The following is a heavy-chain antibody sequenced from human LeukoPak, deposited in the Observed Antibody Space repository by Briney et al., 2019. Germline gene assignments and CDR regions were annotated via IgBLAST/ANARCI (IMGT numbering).Heavy chain of an antibody. CDR1: GYTFTGYY. CDR3: ARARDGDNYGFDY. CDR2: INPNSGGT. V-gene: IGHV1-2*06. D-gene: IGHD5-24*01. J-gene: IGHJ4*02. Sequence: ASVKVSCKASGYTFTGYYMHWVRQAPGQGLEWMGRINPNSGGTNYAQKFQGRVTMTRDTSISTAYMELSRLRSDDTAVYYCARARDGDNYGFDYWGQGTLVTVSS.